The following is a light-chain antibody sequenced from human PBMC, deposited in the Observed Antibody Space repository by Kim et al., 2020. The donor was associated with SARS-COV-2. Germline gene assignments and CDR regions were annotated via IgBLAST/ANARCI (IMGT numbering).Light chain of an antibody. Sequence: GQPGYISSGSSQSLVHSNRNTYLHWFQQRPGESTRRLIYEVSKRDSVVPNRFSGSRSGTDFTLKISRVEGEDVGVYYCLQATQLYTFGQGTKLEI. CDR1: QSLVHSNRNTY. V-gene: IGKV2-30*02. CDR2: EVS. CDR3: LQATQLYT. J-gene: IGKJ2*01.